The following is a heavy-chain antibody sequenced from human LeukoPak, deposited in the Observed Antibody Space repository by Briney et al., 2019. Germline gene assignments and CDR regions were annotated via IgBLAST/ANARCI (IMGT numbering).Heavy chain of an antibody. CDR3: AGYDILTGLGSDAYY. D-gene: IGHD3-9*01. CDR1: GGSISSSSYY. CDR2: IYYSGST. Sequence: PSETLSLTCTVSGGSISSSSYYWGWIHQPPGKGLGWIGSIYYSGSTYYNPSLKSRVTISVDTSKNQFSLKLSSVTAADTAVYYCAGYDILTGLGSDAYYWGQGTLVTVSS. V-gene: IGHV4-39*01. J-gene: IGHJ4*02.